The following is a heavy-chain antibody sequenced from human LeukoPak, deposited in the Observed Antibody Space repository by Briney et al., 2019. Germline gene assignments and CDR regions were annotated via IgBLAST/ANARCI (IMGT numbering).Heavy chain of an antibody. D-gene: IGHD4-23*01. V-gene: IGHV4-4*07. Sequence: KPSETLSLTCTVSGGSINSYYWSWIRQPAGKGLEWIGRIYTSGSTNYNPSPKIRFTMSLDTSKTHFSLNLTSVTSAHPSVYYCARGRGGTLSFDYWGQGTLVTVSS. CDR3: ARGRGGTLSFDY. CDR1: GGSINSYY. CDR2: IYTSGST. J-gene: IGHJ4*02.